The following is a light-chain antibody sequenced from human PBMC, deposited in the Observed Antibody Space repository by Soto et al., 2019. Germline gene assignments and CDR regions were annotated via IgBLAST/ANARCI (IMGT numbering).Light chain of an antibody. CDR3: QQYGSSSWT. V-gene: IGKV3-20*01. Sequence: IALTQSPGTLSSSPGERATLSCRASQRVSSNYVAWYQHKPGQAPRLLIHGASIRATGIPDRFSGSGSGTDFTLTISRLEPEDFAVYYCQQYGSSSWTFGQGTKVEIK. J-gene: IGKJ1*01. CDR2: GAS. CDR1: QRVSSNY.